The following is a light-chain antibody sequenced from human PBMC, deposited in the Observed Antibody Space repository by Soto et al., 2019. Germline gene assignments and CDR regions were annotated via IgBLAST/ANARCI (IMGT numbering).Light chain of an antibody. Sequence: DIQMTQSPSSLSASVGDRVTITCQASHDIGNYLNWYQQRPGKAPKLLIFDASNLETGVPSRFSGSGSGTNFTFTISSRQPGDIATYFCQHYDSVSQVTFGPGTKVGVK. CDR3: QHYDSVSQVT. V-gene: IGKV1-33*01. CDR2: DAS. J-gene: IGKJ3*01. CDR1: HDIGNY.